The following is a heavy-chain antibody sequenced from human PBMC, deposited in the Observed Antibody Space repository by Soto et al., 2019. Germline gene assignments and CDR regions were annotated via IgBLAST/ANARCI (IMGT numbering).Heavy chain of an antibody. J-gene: IGHJ4*02. V-gene: IGHV4-31*03. CDR3: AREIGSSSGDYFDY. CDR1: GGSISSGGYY. Sequence: PSETLSLTCTVSGGSISSGGYYWSWIRQHPGKGMEWIGYIYYSGSTYYNPSLKSRVTISVDTSKNQFSLKLSSVTAADTVVYYCAREIGSSSGDYFDYWGQGTLVTVSS. CDR2: IYYSGST. D-gene: IGHD6-6*01.